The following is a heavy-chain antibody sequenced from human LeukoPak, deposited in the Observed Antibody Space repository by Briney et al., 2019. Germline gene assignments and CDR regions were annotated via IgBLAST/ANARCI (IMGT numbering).Heavy chain of an antibody. D-gene: IGHD1-26*01. CDR3: TFVGTSTTVY. J-gene: IGHJ4*02. V-gene: IGHV3-64*04. Sequence: GGSLRLSCSASGFTFSSYAMHWVRQAPGKGLEYVSAISSNGGSTYYADSVRGRFTISRDDAKKSLYLQMNSLRDEDTAVYYCTFVGTSTTVYWGQGTLVTVSS. CDR2: ISSNGGST. CDR1: GFTFSSYA.